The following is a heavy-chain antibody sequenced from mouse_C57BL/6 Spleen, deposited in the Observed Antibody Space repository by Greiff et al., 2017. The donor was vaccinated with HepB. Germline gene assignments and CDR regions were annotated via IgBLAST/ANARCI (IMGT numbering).Heavy chain of an antibody. J-gene: IGHJ3*01. CDR3: ARAGDWDSAWFAY. D-gene: IGHD4-1*01. CDR1: GYSITSGYY. CDR2: ISYAGSN. V-gene: IGHV3-6*01. Sequence: DVKLVESGPGLVKPSQSLSLTCSVTGYSITSGYYWNWIRQFPGNKLEWMGFISYAGSNNYNPSLKNRIPITRDTSKNQFFLKLNSVTTEDTATYYCARAGDWDSAWFAYWGQGTLVTVSA.